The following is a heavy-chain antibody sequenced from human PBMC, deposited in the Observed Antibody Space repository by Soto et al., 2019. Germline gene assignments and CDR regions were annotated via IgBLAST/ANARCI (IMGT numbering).Heavy chain of an antibody. D-gene: IGHD3-22*01. CDR1: YFTFSNAW. V-gene: IGHV3-15*07. CDR3: TTDLNGMYYYDSSGYYPHDY. J-gene: IGHJ4*02. Sequence: PLRVSWTASYFTFSNAWRNWVLKNPFKLLEFFCRIKSKTDGGTTDYAAPVKGRFTISRDDPKNTLYLQMNSLKTEDTAVYYCTTDLNGMYYYDSSGYYPHDYWGQGTLVTVSS. CDR2: IKSKTDGGTT.